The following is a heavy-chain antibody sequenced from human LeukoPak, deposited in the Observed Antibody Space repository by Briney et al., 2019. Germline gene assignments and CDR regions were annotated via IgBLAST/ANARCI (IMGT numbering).Heavy chain of an antibody. D-gene: IGHD3-22*01. CDR2: IYYSGST. V-gene: IGHV4-59*01. Sequence: SETLSLTCTVSGGSISSYYWSWIRQPPGKGLEWIGYIYYSGSTNYNPSLKSRVTISVDTSKNQFSLKLSSVTAADTAVYYCARGEKEVVVILAFDYWGQGTLVTVSS. CDR1: GGSISSYY. J-gene: IGHJ4*02. CDR3: ARGEKEVVVILAFDY.